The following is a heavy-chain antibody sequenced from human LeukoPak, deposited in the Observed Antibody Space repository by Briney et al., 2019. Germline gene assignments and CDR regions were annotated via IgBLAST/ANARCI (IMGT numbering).Heavy chain of an antibody. J-gene: IGHJ4*02. D-gene: IGHD3-16*02. CDR2: INPNSGGT. Sequence: ASVKVSCKASGYTFTGYYMHWVRQAPGQGLEWMGRINPNSGGTNYAQKFQGRVTMTRDTSISTAYMELSRLRSDDTAVYYCARSVWGYYVWGSYRQGFDYWGQGTLVTVSS. CDR3: ARSVWGYYVWGSYRQGFDY. CDR1: GYTFTGYY. V-gene: IGHV1-2*06.